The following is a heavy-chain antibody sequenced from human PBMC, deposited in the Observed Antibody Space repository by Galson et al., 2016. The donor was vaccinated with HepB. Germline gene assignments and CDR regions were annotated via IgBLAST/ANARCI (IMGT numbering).Heavy chain of an antibody. Sequence: CAISGDSVSSDSAAWTWVRQSPSRGLEYLGRIYYRSTRHNDYAVSVRSRVTIEPDTPKNQFSVHLKDVTPEDTAVYYCARVVAATSRPFYHGVDVWGQGTAVTASS. CDR3: ARVVAATSRPFYHGVDV. CDR1: GDSVSSDSAA. J-gene: IGHJ6*02. D-gene: IGHD6-19*01. CDR2: IYYRSTRHN. V-gene: IGHV6-1*01.